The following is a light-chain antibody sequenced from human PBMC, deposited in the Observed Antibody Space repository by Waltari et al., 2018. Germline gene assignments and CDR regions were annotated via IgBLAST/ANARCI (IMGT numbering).Light chain of an antibody. CDR3: LQYYSTPAGT. V-gene: IGKV4-1*01. CDR2: WAS. CDR1: QSVLYSSNNNNY. J-gene: IGKJ1*01. Sequence: DIVMTQPPDSLAVSLGETATINCKSSQSVLYSSNNNNYLAWYQQQPGQSPKLLIYWASTRDSGVPDRFSGGGSGTDCTLTISSLQAEEVAIYYCLQYYSTPAGTFCQGTKVEI.